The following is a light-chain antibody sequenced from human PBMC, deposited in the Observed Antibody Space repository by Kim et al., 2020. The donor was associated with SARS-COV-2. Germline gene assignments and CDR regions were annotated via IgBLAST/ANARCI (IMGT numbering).Light chain of an antibody. CDR3: LQYISLPYT. Sequence: SASAGDRVTITCQASLGISNSLNWYQQKPGKAPRLLIYDVSTLETGVSSRFSGSGSGTHFTLTISSLQPDDFATYYCLQYISLPYTFGQGTKLEI. J-gene: IGKJ2*01. V-gene: IGKV1-33*01. CDR2: DVS. CDR1: LGISNS.